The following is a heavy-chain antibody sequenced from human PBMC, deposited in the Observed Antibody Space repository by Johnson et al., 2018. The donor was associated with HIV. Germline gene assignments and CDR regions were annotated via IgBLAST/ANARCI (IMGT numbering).Heavy chain of an antibody. CDR1: GFTFSSYA. V-gene: IGHV3-23*04. CDR2: ISGSSGTSS. Sequence: VQLVESGGGLVQPGGSLRLSCAASGFTFSSYAMSWVRQAPGKGLEWVSAISGSSGTSSYYADSVKGRLTISRDNAKNSLYLQMNSLRAEDTAVYFCARAINDAFDSWGRGTMVTVSS. CDR3: ARAINDAFDS. J-gene: IGHJ3*02.